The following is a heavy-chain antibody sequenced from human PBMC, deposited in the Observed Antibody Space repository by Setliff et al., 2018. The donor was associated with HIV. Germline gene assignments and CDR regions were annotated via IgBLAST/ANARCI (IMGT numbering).Heavy chain of an antibody. V-gene: IGHV4-59*10. Sequence: SETLSLTCAVYGGSFSGYYWSWIRQPPGKGLEWIGRIYTSGSTNYNPSLKSRVTMSVDTSKNQFSLKLSSVTAADTAVYYCARGGAYEKWHYHYFQFMGVWGKGTTVTVSS. CDR2: IYTSGST. D-gene: IGHD3-10*02. CDR1: GGSFSGYY. J-gene: IGHJ6*03. CDR3: ARGGAYEKWHYHYFQFMGV.